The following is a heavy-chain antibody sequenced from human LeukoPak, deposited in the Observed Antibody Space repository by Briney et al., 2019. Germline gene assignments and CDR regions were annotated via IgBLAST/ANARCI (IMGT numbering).Heavy chain of an antibody. V-gene: IGHV3-43*01. J-gene: IGHJ6*02. CDR1: GFTFDDYT. Sequence: GGSLRLSCAASGFTFDDYTMHWVRQAPGKGLEWVSLISWDGGSTYYADSVKGRFTISRDNSKNSLYLQMNSLGTEDTALYYCAKDIGSGTGTTFYYGMDVWGQGTTVTVSS. D-gene: IGHD1-7*01. CDR3: AKDIGSGTGTTFYYGMDV. CDR2: ISWDGGST.